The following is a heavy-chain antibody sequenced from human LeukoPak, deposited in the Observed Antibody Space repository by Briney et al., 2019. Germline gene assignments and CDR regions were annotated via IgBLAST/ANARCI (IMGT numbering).Heavy chain of an antibody. V-gene: IGHV3-48*03. Sequence: QPGGSLRLSCAASGFTFSSYEMNWVRQAPGKGLEWVSYISSSGSTIYYADSVKGRFTISRDNAKNSLYLQMNSLRAEDTALYYCARRSREIAVAGTYYYYYMDVWGKGTTVTVSS. D-gene: IGHD6-19*01. CDR2: ISSSGSTI. CDR1: GFTFSSYE. CDR3: ARRSREIAVAGTYYYYYMDV. J-gene: IGHJ6*03.